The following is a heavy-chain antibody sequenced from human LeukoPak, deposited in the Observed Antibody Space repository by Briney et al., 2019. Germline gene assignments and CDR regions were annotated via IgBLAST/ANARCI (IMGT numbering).Heavy chain of an antibody. V-gene: IGHV1-69*04. J-gene: IGHJ6*02. CDR1: GGTFSSYA. Sequence: SVKVSCKASGGTFSSYAISWVRQAPGQGLEWMGRIIPILGIANYAQKFQGRVTITADKSTSTAYMELSSLRSEDTAMYYCAREATIKNYYYGMDVWGQGTTVTVSS. CDR3: AREATIKNYYYGMDV. D-gene: IGHD5-12*01. CDR2: IIPILGIA.